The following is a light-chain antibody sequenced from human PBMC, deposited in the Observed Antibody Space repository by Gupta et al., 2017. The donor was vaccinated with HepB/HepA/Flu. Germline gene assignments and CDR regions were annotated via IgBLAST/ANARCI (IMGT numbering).Light chain of an antibody. V-gene: IGLV2-11*01. CDR1: SSDVGAYNY. Sequence: QSALTQPRSVSGSPGQSVTISCTGTSSDVGAYNYVSWYQQHPGKAPKLMIYDVSKRPSGVPDRFSGSKSGKTASLTISGLQAEDEADYYCCSYAGSFYVFGTGTKVTVL. CDR2: DVS. CDR3: CSYAGSFYV. J-gene: IGLJ1*01.